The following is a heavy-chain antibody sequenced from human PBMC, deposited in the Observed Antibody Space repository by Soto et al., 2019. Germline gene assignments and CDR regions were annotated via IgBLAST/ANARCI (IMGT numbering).Heavy chain of an antibody. CDR2: TYYISKWYN. D-gene: IGHD1-26*01. CDR1: GDSVSSSSVA. CDR3: ARGIVGDYNEGLDS. V-gene: IGHV6-1*01. Sequence: SQTLSLTCAISGDSVSSSSVAWNWIRQSPSRGLEWLGRTYYISKWYNDYAISVKSRITINPDTSKNQISLQLNSVTPEDTAVYYCARGIVGDYNEGLDSWGQGTMVTVSS. J-gene: IGHJ3*02.